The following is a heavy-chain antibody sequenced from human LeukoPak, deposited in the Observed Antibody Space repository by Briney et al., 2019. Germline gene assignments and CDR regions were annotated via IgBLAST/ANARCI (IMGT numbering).Heavy chain of an antibody. CDR1: GGSNSNGSYH. J-gene: IGHJ4*02. D-gene: IGHD3-10*01. CDR2: VYTSGRT. Sequence: SETLSLTCTVSGGSNSNGSYHWIWLRQPAGRGLEWLGRVYTSGRTNYNPSLKSRVTISVDTSKSQFAMKLSSVAAADTAVYYCARDPSKGSGSYPAVWGQGTLVTVSS. V-gene: IGHV4-61*02. CDR3: ARDPSKGSGSYPAV.